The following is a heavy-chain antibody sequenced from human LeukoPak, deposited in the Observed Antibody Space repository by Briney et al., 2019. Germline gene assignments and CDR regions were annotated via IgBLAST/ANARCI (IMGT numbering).Heavy chain of an antibody. Sequence: SETLSLTCAVYGGSFSGYYWSWIRQPPGKGLEWIGEINHSGSTNYNPSLKSRVTISVDTSKNQFSLKLSSVTAADTAVYYCAKVSSPSGDYWGQGTLVTVSS. CDR3: AKVSSPSGDY. CDR2: INHSGST. CDR1: GGSFSGYY. J-gene: IGHJ4*02. V-gene: IGHV4-34*01. D-gene: IGHD6-6*01.